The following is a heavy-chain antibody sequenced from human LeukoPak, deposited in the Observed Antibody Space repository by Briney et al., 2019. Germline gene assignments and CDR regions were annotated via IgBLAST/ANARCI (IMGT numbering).Heavy chain of an antibody. V-gene: IGHV4-4*09. D-gene: IGHD1-1*01. Sequence: SETLSLTCTVSGGSISNYYWSWIRQPPGKGLEWIGYIYASGGTNYNPSLKSRVTISVDTSKNQFSLKLTSVTAADTAVYYCAGGPLLPGPRRSWYFDLWGRGTLVTVSS. CDR3: AGGPLLPGPRRSWYFDL. CDR2: IYASGGT. J-gene: IGHJ2*01. CDR1: GGSISNYY.